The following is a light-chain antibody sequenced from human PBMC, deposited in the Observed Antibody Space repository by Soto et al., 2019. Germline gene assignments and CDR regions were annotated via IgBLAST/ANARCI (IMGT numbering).Light chain of an antibody. CDR2: EVS. CDR3: SSYTSSSTYV. CDR1: SSDVGGYNY. Sequence: QSALPQPASVSGSPGQSITISCTGTSSDVGGYNYVSWYQQHPGKAPKLRMYEVSNRPSGVSNRFSGSKSGNTASLTISGLQAEDEAEYYCSSYTSSSTYVFGTGTKVTVL. J-gene: IGLJ1*01. V-gene: IGLV2-14*01.